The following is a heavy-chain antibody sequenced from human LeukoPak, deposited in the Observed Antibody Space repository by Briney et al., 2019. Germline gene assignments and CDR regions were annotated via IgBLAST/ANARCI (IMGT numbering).Heavy chain of an antibody. CDR3: AKSAYSTAWYVGY. V-gene: IGHV3-23*01. D-gene: IGHD6-19*01. CDR1: GGSISSGGYS. J-gene: IGHJ4*02. Sequence: ETLSLTCAVSGGSISSGGYSWSWVRQAPGKGLEWVSSISGSGGGTFYADFVKGRFTISRDNSKNTLYLQMNSLRAEDTAVYYCAKSAYSTAWYVGYWGQGTLVTVSS. CDR2: ISGSGGGT.